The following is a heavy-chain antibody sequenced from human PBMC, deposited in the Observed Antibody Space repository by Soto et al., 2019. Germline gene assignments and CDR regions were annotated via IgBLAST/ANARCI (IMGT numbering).Heavy chain of an antibody. CDR1: GGTFSSYA. V-gene: IGHV1-69*13. CDR3: ARDSPTMIVVGPYGMDV. Sequence: GASVKVSCKASGGTFSSYAISWVRHAPGQGLEWMGGIIPIFGTANYAQKFQGRVTITADESTSTAYMELSSLRSEDTAVYYCARDSPTMIVVGPYGMDVWGQGTTGTVSS. J-gene: IGHJ6*02. CDR2: IIPIFGTA. D-gene: IGHD3-22*01.